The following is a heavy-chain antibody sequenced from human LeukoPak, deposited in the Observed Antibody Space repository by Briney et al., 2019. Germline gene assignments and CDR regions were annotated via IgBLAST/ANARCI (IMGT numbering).Heavy chain of an antibody. D-gene: IGHD3-22*01. CDR2: IRYDGSNK. J-gene: IGHJ4*02. V-gene: IGHV3-30*02. Sequence: PGGSLRLSCAASGFTFSSYGMHWVRQAPGKGLEWVAFIRYDGSNKYYAHSVKGRFTISRDNSKNTLYLQMNSLRAEDTAVYYCAKDQPYYYDSSGSAPYFDYWGQGTLVTVSS. CDR3: AKDQPYYYDSSGSAPYFDY. CDR1: GFTFSSYG.